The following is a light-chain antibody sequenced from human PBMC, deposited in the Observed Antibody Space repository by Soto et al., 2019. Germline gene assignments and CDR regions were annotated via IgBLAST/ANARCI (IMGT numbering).Light chain of an antibody. CDR1: SSDVGGYNY. CDR3: SSHTSSSRYV. J-gene: IGLJ1*01. Sequence: QSVLTQPRSVSGSPGQSVTISCTGTSSDVGGYNYVSWYQQHPGKAPKLMIYDVSKRPSGVPDRFSGSKSGNTASLTISGLQAEDEADYYCSSHTSSSRYVFGTGTQLTVL. CDR2: DVS. V-gene: IGLV2-11*01.